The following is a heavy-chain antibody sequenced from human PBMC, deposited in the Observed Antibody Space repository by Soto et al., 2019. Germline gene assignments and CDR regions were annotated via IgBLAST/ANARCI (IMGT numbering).Heavy chain of an antibody. Sequence: SETLSLTCAVYGGSFSGYYWSWIRQPPGKGLEWIGEINHSGSTNYNPSLKSRVTISVDTSKNQFSLKLSSVTAADTAVYYFARRVVVVAATRDAFDIWGQGTMVTVSS. V-gene: IGHV4-34*01. CDR2: INHSGST. CDR1: GGSFSGYY. J-gene: IGHJ3*02. CDR3: ARRVVVVAATRDAFDI. D-gene: IGHD2-15*01.